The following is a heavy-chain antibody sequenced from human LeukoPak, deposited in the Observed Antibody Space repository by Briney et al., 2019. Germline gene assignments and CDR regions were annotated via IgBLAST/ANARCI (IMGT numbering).Heavy chain of an antibody. CDR3: AKDRYLGYCSSNSGAPLNG. CDR2: VSGSGGST. V-gene: IGHV3-23*01. Sequence: GGSLRHSSAASGFTFSSYAVCWVRQAPGKGLEWVSAVSGSGGSTYYADSVKGRFTISRDNSKNTLYLQMNSLRAEDTAVYYCAKDRYLGYCSSNSGAPLNGWGQGGKVTVSS. J-gene: IGHJ4*02. D-gene: IGHD2-2*01. CDR1: GFTFSSYA.